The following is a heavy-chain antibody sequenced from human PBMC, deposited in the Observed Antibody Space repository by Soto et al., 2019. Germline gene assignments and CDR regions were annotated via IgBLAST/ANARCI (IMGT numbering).Heavy chain of an antibody. J-gene: IGHJ4*02. CDR2: ISSSSSYI. V-gene: IGHV3-21*01. CDR1: GFTFSSYS. CDR3: ATLAARWGADDY. D-gene: IGHD6-6*01. Sequence: LRLSCAASGFTFSSYSMNWVRQAPGKGLEWVSSISSSSSYIYYADSVKGRFTISRDNAKNSLYLQMNSLRAEDTAVYYCATLAARWGADDYWGQGTLVTVSS.